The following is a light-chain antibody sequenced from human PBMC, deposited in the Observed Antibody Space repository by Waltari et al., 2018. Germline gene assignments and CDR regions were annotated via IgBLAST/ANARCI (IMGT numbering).Light chain of an antibody. V-gene: IGLV1-44*01. CDR1: SANTGSNT. CDR3: QVWDINTGV. Sequence: QSVLTQPPSASGTPGQRVTISCSGISANTGSNTITWYQQLPGTAPKLLIYSNDRWPSGVPDRFSGSKSGTSGSLTITSAQAGDEADYFCQVWDINTGVFGTGTRVTVL. J-gene: IGLJ1*01. CDR2: SND.